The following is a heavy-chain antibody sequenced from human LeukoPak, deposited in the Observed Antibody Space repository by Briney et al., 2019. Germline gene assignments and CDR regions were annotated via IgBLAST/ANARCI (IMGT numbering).Heavy chain of an antibody. CDR2: IWYDGSNK. J-gene: IGHJ4*02. CDR3: ARDMNSSAYHN. CDR1: GFTFSSYG. Sequence: PGGSLRLSCAASGFTFSSYGMHWVRQAPGKGLEWVAVIWYDGSNKYYADSVKGRFTISRDNSKNTLFLQMNSLRAEDTAVYYCARDMNSSAYHNWGQGTLVTVSS. D-gene: IGHD3-22*01. V-gene: IGHV3-33*01.